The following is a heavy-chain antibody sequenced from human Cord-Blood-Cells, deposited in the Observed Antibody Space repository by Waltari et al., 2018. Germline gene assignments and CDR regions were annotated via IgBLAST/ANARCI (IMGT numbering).Heavy chain of an antibody. CDR1: GGTFSSYA. V-gene: IGHV1-69*01. Sequence: QVQLVQSGAEVKKPGSSVKVSCKASGGTFSSYAISWVRQAPGPGLEWMGGDIPIFGTANYARKVQARVTITADESTSTAYMELSSLGSEDTAVYYCARDRAPSSSGYDFWSGYYYYYYYYMDVWGKGTTVTVSS. CDR3: ARDRAPSSSGYDFWSGYYYYYYYYMDV. CDR2: DIPIFGTA. J-gene: IGHJ6*03. D-gene: IGHD3-3*01.